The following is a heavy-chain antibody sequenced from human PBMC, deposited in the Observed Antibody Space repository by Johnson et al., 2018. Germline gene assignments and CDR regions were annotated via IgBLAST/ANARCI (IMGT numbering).Heavy chain of an antibody. V-gene: IGHV4-59*01. CDR1: GGSISSYY. J-gene: IGHJ6*02. CDR3: SRDVDTATYGMDV. CDR2: IYYSGST. D-gene: IGHD5-18*01. Sequence: QVQLQESGPGLVKPSETLSLTCTVSGGSISSYYWSWIRQPPGKGLEWIGYIYYSGSTNYNPSLKSRVTISVYTSKNQFSLELSPVTAAATAGYYWSRDVDTATYGMDVWGQGTTVTVSS.